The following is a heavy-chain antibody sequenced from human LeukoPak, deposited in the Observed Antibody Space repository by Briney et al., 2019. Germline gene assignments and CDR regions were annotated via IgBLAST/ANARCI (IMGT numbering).Heavy chain of an antibody. J-gene: IGHJ4*02. CDR2: IYWDDDK. Sequence: KESGPTLVKPTQTLTLTCFFSGFSLSTSGVGVGWIRQPPVKALEWLALIYWDDDKRYSPSLKGRLTITKDTSKNQVVLTMTNMDPVDTATYYCAHRLGFGGYVDWGQGTLVTVSS. D-gene: IGHD5-12*01. CDR3: AHRLGFGGYVD. CDR1: GFSLSTSGVG. V-gene: IGHV2-5*02.